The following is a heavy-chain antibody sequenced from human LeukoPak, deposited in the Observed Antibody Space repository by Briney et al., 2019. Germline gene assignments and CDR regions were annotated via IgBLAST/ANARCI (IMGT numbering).Heavy chain of an antibody. D-gene: IGHD6-6*01. Sequence: PGTSLRLSCEVSGLSFSSYAMHWVRQAPGKGLEWVAVIRHEETKEYYADSVQGRFTISRDTPNNMLYLQMNNMRAEDTAVYYCAKEYTPSSPLGELDSWGQGTLVIVSS. J-gene: IGHJ4*02. CDR3: AKEYTPSSPLGELDS. CDR1: GLSFSSYA. CDR2: IRHEETKE. V-gene: IGHV3-33*03.